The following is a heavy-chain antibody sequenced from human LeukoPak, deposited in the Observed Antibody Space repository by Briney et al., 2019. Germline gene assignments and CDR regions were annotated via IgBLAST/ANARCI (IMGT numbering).Heavy chain of an antibody. CDR2: IYYSGST. D-gene: IGHD5-12*01. V-gene: IGHV4-59*01. J-gene: IGHJ4*02. CDR1: GGSISSYY. CDR3: ARGGGYDYGHHLDY. Sequence: SETLSLTYTVSGGSISSYYWSWIRQPPGKGLEWIGYIYYSGSTNYNPSLKSRVTISVDTSKNQFSLKLSSVTAADTAVYYCARGGGYDYGHHLDYWGQGTLVTVSS.